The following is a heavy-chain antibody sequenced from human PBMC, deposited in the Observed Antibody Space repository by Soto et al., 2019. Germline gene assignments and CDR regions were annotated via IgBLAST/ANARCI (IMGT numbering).Heavy chain of an antibody. Sequence: EVQLVESGGGLVQPGGSLRLSCAASGFTFSDHYMDWVRQAPGKGLEWVGRIRNRANGYTTEYAASVRSRFTISRDDSKNSLFLQMNSLITEDTAMYYCARGRSSSWGLDDFDLWGQGTMVTVSS. J-gene: IGHJ3*01. CDR2: IRNRANGYTT. CDR1: GFTFSDHY. D-gene: IGHD6-13*01. V-gene: IGHV3-72*01. CDR3: ARGRSSSWGLDDFDL.